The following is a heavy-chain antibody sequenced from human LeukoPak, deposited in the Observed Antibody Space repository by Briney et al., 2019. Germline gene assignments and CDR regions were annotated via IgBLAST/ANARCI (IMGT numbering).Heavy chain of an antibody. CDR2: MNPNSANT. D-gene: IGHD3-10*01. CDR1: GHTFTSFD. Sequence: ASVKVSCTASGHTFTSFDINWVRQATGQGLEWMGWMNPNSANTGYAQKLQGRVTITRDTSASTAYMELSSLRSDDTAVYYCARALQPIWFGDGWGQGTLVTVSS. J-gene: IGHJ4*02. V-gene: IGHV1-8*01. CDR3: ARALQPIWFGDG.